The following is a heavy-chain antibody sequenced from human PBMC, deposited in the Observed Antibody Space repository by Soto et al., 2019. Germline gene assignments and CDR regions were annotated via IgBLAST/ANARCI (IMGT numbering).Heavy chain of an antibody. CDR1: GYTFTGYY. CDR3: ARDLSSTDYYGMDV. CDR2: INPNSGGT. J-gene: IGHJ6*02. Sequence: ASVKVSCKASGYTFTGYYMRWVRQAPGQGLEWMGWINPNSGGTNYAQKFQGWVTMTRDTSISTAYMELSRLRSDDTAVYYCARDLSSTDYYGMDVWGQGTTVTVSS. V-gene: IGHV1-2*04. D-gene: IGHD2-2*01.